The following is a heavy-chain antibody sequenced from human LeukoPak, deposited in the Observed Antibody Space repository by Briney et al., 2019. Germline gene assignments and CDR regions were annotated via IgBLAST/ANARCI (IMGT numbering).Heavy chain of an antibody. V-gene: IGHV1-18*04. CDR1: GYTFTGYG. D-gene: IGHD2-2*01. CDR3: ATIGYCSSTSCPYYYYGMDV. CDR2: ISAYNGNT. J-gene: IGHJ6*04. Sequence: EASVKVSCKASGYTFTGYGISWVRQAPGQGLEWMGWISAYNGNTNYAQKLQGRVTMTTDTSTSTAYMELRSLRSDDTAVYYCATIGYCSSTSCPYYYYGMDVWGKGTTVTVSS.